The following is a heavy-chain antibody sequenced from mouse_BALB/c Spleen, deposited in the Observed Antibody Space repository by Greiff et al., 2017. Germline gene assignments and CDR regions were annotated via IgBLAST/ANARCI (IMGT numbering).Heavy chain of an antibody. CDR3: ALLWSYAMDY. CDR1: GYTFTDYV. J-gene: IGHJ4*01. CDR2: IYPGSGST. V-gene: IGHV1-77*01. Sequence: VHLVESGPELVKPGASVKMSCKASGYTFTDYVISWVKQRTGQGLEWIGEIYPGSGSTYYNEKFKGKATLTADKSSNTAYMQLSSLTSEDSAVYFCALLWSYAMDYWGQGTSVTVSS. D-gene: IGHD1-1*02.